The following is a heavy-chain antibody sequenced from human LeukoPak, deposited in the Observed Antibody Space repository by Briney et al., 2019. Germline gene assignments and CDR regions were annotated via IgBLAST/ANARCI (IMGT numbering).Heavy chain of an antibody. D-gene: IGHD3-10*01. J-gene: IGHJ4*02. CDR1: GFTSSSYA. CDR2: ISGSGDDT. Sequence: GGSLRLSCAASGFTSSSYAMSWVRQAPGKGLEWVSAISGSGDDTYYADSVKGRFTISRDNSKNTLYLQMNSLRAEDTAVYYCAKGHYGSGSYGAFSSWAYFDYWGQGTLVTVSS. CDR3: AKGHYGSGSYGAFSSWAYFDY. V-gene: IGHV3-23*01.